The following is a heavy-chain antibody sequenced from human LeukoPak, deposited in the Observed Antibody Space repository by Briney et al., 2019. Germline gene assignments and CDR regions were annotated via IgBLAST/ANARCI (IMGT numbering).Heavy chain of an antibody. D-gene: IGHD4-11*01. Sequence: CLARIDWDDDKYYRTSLRTRLTISKDTSKNQVVLTMTNMDPVDTATYYCARSRDYTIDYWGQGTLVTVSS. J-gene: IGHJ4*02. CDR2: IDWDDDK. CDR3: ARSRDYTIDY. V-gene: IGHV2-70*11.